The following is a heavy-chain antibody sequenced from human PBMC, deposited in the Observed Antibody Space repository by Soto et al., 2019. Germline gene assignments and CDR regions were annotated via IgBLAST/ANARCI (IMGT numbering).Heavy chain of an antibody. V-gene: IGHV3-33*01. CDR2: IWYDGSNK. CDR1: GFTFSSYG. Sequence: GGFLRLSCAASGFTFSSYGMHWVRQAPGKGLEWVAVIWYDGSNKYYADSVKGRFTISRDNSKNTLYLQMNSLRAEDTAVYYCARPNSIVATRRYYFDYWGQGTLVNVSS. J-gene: IGHJ4*02. D-gene: IGHD5-12*01. CDR3: ARPNSIVATRRYYFDY.